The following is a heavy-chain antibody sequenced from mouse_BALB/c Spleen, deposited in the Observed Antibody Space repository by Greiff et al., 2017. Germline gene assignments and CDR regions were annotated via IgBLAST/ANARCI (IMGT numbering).Heavy chain of an antibody. CDR2: ISSGSSTI. V-gene: IGHV5-17*02. CDR3: ARPQFITTATVFAY. D-gene: IGHD1-2*01. J-gene: IGHJ3*01. Sequence: EVMLVESGGGLVQPGGSRKLSCAASGFTFSSFGMHWVRQAPEKGLEWVAYISSGSSTIYYADTVKGRFTISRDNPKNTLFLQMTSLRSADTAMYYCARPQFITTATVFAYWGQGTLVTVSA. CDR1: GFTFSSFG.